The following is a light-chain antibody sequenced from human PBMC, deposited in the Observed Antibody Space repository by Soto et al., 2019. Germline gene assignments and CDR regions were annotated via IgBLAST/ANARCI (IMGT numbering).Light chain of an antibody. CDR3: QLYTSSPPMST. J-gene: IGKJ2*01. V-gene: IGKV3-20*01. CDR2: GTS. CDR1: QSLSNTF. Sequence: DIVLTQSPGTLSLSPGERATLSCRASQSLSNTFLAWYHQKPGQAPRLLIYGTSNRATAIPDRFSGSGSGTDFTLTISRLEPEDFGLYGCQLYTSSPPMSTFGQGTRLEI.